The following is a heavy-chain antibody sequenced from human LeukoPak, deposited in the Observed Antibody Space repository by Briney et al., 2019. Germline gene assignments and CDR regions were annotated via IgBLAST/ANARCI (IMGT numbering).Heavy chain of an antibody. CDR3: ASRTRFGELRLDY. CDR2: IYYTGST. D-gene: IGHD3-10*01. V-gene: IGHV4-39*01. J-gene: IGHJ4*02. CDR1: GGSISTSNYY. Sequence: SETLSLTCTVSGGSISTSNYYWGWIRQPPGKGLEWIGSIYYTGSTYYNPSLNSRVTVSVDTSKNQFSLKLSSVTAADTAVYYCASRTRFGELRLDYWGREPWSPSPQ.